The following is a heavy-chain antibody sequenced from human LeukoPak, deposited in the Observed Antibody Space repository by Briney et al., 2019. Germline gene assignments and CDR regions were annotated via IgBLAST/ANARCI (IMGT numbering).Heavy chain of an antibody. J-gene: IGHJ4*02. CDR2: ISSGSGTI. CDR1: GFSFSSYS. Sequence: GGSLRLSCVGFGFSFSSYSMNWVRQAPGKGLEWVSYISSGSGTIHYADSVRGRFTISRDNAKKSLYLQMNSLRAEDAAVYYCARGTSPNSRYFDHWGQGTLVTVSS. D-gene: IGHD3-16*02. CDR3: ARGTSPNSRYFDH. V-gene: IGHV3-48*01.